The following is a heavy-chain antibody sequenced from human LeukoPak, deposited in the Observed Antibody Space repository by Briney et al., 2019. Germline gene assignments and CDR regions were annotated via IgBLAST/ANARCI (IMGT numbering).Heavy chain of an antibody. CDR3: AKAPVATITQYDY. J-gene: IGHJ4*02. Sequence: GGSLRLSCAASGFTFSSYGMSWVRQAPGKGLEWVSAISGSGGSTYYADSVKGRFTISRDNSKNTLYLQMNSLRAEDTAVYYCAKAPVATITQYDYWGQGTLVTVSS. CDR1: GFTFSSYG. V-gene: IGHV3-23*01. D-gene: IGHD5-12*01. CDR2: ISGSGGST.